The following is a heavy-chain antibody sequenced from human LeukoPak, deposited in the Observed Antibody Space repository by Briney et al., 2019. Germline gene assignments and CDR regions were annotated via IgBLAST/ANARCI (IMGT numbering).Heavy chain of an antibody. J-gene: IGHJ2*01. D-gene: IGHD5-18*01. CDR3: ARATWIQPHITLYWYFDR. CDR2: INHSGST. V-gene: IGHV4-34*01. CDR1: GGTFSGYY. Sequence: PSETLSLTCSVYGGTFSGYYWSWLRQPPGKGLEWIGEINHSGSTNYNKSLKSRVTISVDTTKNHFSLMISSVPAAAPAVYCCARATWIQPHITLYWYFDRWGRGTLVTVSS.